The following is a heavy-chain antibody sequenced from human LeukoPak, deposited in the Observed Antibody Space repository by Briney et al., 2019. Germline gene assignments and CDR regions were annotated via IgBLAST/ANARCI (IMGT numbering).Heavy chain of an antibody. Sequence: GASVKVSCKASGYTFTTYGISWVRQAPGQGLEWMGYIITYNGNTNYAQKLQGRVTMTTDTSTSTAYTELRSLRSDDTAVYYCARPRAEYSSSWYPVDYWGQGTLVTVSS. CDR3: ARPRAEYSSSWYPVDY. CDR2: IITYNGNT. D-gene: IGHD6-13*01. V-gene: IGHV1-18*01. CDR1: GYTFTTYG. J-gene: IGHJ4*02.